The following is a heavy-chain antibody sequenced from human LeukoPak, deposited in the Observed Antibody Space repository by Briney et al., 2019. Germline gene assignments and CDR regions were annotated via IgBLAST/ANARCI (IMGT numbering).Heavy chain of an antibody. CDR1: GDSISSYY. D-gene: IGHD5-18*01. V-gene: IGHV4-59*01. J-gene: IGHJ6*02. Sequence: SETLSLTCTVSGDSISSYYWSWIRQPPGKGLEWIGYIYYSGSTNYNPSLKSRVTISVDTSKNQFSLKLSSVTAADTAVYYCARLCRGYSYGPCMDVWGQGTTVTASS. CDR2: IYYSGST. CDR3: ARLCRGYSYGPCMDV.